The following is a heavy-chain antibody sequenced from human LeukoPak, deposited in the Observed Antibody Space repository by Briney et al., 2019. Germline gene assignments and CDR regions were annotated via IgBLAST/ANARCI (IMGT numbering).Heavy chain of an antibody. Sequence: GGSLRLSCAASGFSFNTYWMTWVRQAPGKGLEWVVNIKQDGSEKDYVDSVKGRFTISRDNGKNSLYLQMNSLRGDDTAVYYCARVRGDRDILTGYFKLYFDYWGQGTLVTVSS. J-gene: IGHJ4*02. D-gene: IGHD3-9*01. CDR3: ARVRGDRDILTGYFKLYFDY. CDR1: GFSFNTYW. CDR2: IKQDGSEK. V-gene: IGHV3-7*04.